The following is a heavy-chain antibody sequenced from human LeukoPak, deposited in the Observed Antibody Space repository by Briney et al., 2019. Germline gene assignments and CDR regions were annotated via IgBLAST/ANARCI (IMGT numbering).Heavy chain of an antibody. Sequence: GGSLRLSCAASGFTFSSYAMHWVRQAPGKGLEWVAVISYDGSNKYYADSVKGRFTVSRDNSKNTLYLQMNSLRAEDTAVYYCARGGEEPFDYWGQGTLVTVSS. CDR2: ISYDGSNK. CDR3: ARGGEEPFDY. J-gene: IGHJ4*02. V-gene: IGHV3-30-3*01. CDR1: GFTFSSYA. D-gene: IGHD3-16*01.